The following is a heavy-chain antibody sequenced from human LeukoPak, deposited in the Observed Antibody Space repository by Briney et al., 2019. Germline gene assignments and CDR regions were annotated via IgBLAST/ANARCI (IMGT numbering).Heavy chain of an antibody. Sequence: GGSLRLSCAASGFIFEGYTMHWVRQVPGKTLKWVSLVNWHGTTYYADSLKGRFTISRDNSKNSLYLQMDSLRTEDTAFYYCAKDLTYESSGSVIDNWGLGTLVTVSS. V-gene: IGHV3-43*01. D-gene: IGHD3-22*01. CDR1: GFIFEGYT. CDR2: VNWHGTT. J-gene: IGHJ4*02. CDR3: AKDLTYESSGSVIDN.